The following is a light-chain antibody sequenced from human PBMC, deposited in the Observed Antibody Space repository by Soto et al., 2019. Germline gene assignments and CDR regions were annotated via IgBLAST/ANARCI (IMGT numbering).Light chain of an antibody. CDR1: QSVSSN. Sequence: EMVMTQSPATLSVSPWERATLSCRASQSVSSNLAWYQQKPGQSPRLLIYGASTRATGIPARFSGSGSGTEFTLTISSLQSEDFAVYCCQQYNNWPLTFGQGTKV. CDR3: QQYNNWPLT. J-gene: IGKJ1*01. CDR2: GAS. V-gene: IGKV3-15*01.